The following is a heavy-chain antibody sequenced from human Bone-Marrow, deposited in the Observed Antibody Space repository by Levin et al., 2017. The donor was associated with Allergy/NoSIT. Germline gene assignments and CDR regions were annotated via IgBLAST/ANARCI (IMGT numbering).Heavy chain of an antibody. CDR3: ARDQGGSYYSLPSWYFDL. CDR1: GGTFSSYA. CDR2: IIPIFGTA. Sequence: VASVKVSCKASGGTFSSYAISWVRQAPGQGLEWMGGIIPIFGTANYAQKFQGRVTITADESTSTAYMELSSLRSEDTAVYYCARDQGGSYYSLPSWYFDLWGRGTLVTVSS. V-gene: IGHV1-69*13. D-gene: IGHD1-26*01. J-gene: IGHJ2*01.